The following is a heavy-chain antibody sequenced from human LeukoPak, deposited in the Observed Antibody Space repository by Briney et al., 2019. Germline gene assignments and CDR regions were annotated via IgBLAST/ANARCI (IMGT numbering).Heavy chain of an antibody. V-gene: IGHV3-11*01. Sequence: GGSLRLSCAASGFTFSDYYLSWIRQAPGKGLEWVSYISSSGSTIYYADSVKGRFTISRDNAKNSLYLQMNSLRAEDTAVYYCARDPERGYGQIGAHDAFDIWGQGTMVTVSS. CDR2: ISSSGSTI. D-gene: IGHD1-14*01. CDR3: ARDPERGYGQIGAHDAFDI. CDR1: GFTFSDYY. J-gene: IGHJ3*02.